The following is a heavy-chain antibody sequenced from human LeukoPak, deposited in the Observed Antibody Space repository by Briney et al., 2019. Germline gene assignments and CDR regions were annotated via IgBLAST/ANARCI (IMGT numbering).Heavy chain of an antibody. D-gene: IGHD3-22*01. CDR3: ARAPYYYDSSGYYYHFDY. CDR2: IYYSGST. V-gene: IGHV4-31*03. Sequence: SETLSLTCTVSGGSISSGCYYWSWIRQHPGKGLEWIGYIYYSGSTYYNPSLKSRVTISVDTSKNQFSLKLSSVTAADTAVYYCARAPYYYDSSGYYYHFDYWGQGTLVTVSS. CDR1: GGSISSGCYY. J-gene: IGHJ4*02.